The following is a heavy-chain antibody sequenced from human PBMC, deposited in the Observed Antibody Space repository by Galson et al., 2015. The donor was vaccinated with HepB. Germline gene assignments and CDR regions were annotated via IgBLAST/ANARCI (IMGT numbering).Heavy chain of an antibody. CDR1: GGTFSSYA. D-gene: IGHD2-2*01. CDR3: ARVRGYCSSTSCSKSKPFDY. V-gene: IGHV1-69*05. Sequence: SVKVSCKASGGTFSSYAISWVRQAPGQGLEWMGGIIPIFGTANYAQKFQGRVTITTDESTSTAYMELSSLRSEDTAVYYCARVRGYCSSTSCSKSKPFDYWGQGTLVTVSS. J-gene: IGHJ4*02. CDR2: IIPIFGTA.